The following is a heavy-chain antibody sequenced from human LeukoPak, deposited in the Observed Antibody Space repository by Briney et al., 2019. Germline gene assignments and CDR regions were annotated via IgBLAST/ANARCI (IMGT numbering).Heavy chain of an antibody. CDR3: ARRAALHPLDY. CDR2: INHSGST. Sequence: SETLSLTCAVYGGSFSGYYWSWIRQPPGKGLEWIGEINHSGSTNYNPSLKSRVTISVDTSKNQFSLRLSSVTAADTALYFCARRAALHPLDYWDQGTLVTVSS. CDR1: GGSFSGYY. D-gene: IGHD6-6*01. V-gene: IGHV4-34*01. J-gene: IGHJ4*02.